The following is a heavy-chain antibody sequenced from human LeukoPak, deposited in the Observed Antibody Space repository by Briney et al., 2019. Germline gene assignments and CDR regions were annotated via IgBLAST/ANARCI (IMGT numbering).Heavy chain of an antibody. CDR1: GFTLSSYS. CDR2: IGISGNI. CDR3: VRDRAYAFDI. Sequence: GGSLRLSCSASGFTLSSYSMNWVRQAPGKGLEWVSYIGISGNIYYVDSVKGRFTISRDNAKNLLYLQMNSLRAEDTAVYYCVRDRAYAFDIWGQGTMVTVSS. J-gene: IGHJ3*02. V-gene: IGHV3-48*01.